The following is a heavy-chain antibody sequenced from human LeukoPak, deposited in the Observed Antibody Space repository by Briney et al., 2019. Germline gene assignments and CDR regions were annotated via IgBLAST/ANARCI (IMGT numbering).Heavy chain of an antibody. D-gene: IGHD2-2*02. Sequence: ASVKVSCKASGYTFTAYYVHWVRQAPGQGLEWMGWITPNSGGTKYAQKFQGRVTMTRDTSISTAYMELSGLRSDDTAVYYCARGFRLPAIEDWFDPWGQGTLVTVSS. CDR2: ITPNSGGT. CDR3: ARGFRLPAIEDWFDP. V-gene: IGHV1-2*02. CDR1: GYTFTAYY. J-gene: IGHJ5*02.